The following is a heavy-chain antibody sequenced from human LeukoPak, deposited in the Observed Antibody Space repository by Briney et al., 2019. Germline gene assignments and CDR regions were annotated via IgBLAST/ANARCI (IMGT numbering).Heavy chain of an antibody. CDR2: IKQDGSEK. CDR3: ARVSGYSGYYDY. Sequence: PGGALRLSLAAPGFTFSSYWKSWVRQAPGKGPEGVANIKQDGSEKYYVDSVKGRFTISRDNAKNSLYLQMNSLRAEGTAVYYCARVSGYSGYYDYWGQGTLVTVSS. J-gene: IGHJ4*02. D-gene: IGHD5-12*01. V-gene: IGHV3-7*03. CDR1: GFTFSSYW.